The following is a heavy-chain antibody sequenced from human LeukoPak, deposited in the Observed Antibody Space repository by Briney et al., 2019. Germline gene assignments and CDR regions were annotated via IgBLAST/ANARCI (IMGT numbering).Heavy chain of an antibody. Sequence: GGSLRLSCVASGFTFSDYYMSWIRQAPGKGLEWVSYISSSGSTIYYADSVKGRYTISRDNAKNSLYLQMNSLRAEDTAVYYCARALSGYNYGPDYWGQGTLVTVSS. D-gene: IGHD5-18*01. CDR2: ISSSGSTI. CDR3: ARALSGYNYGPDY. J-gene: IGHJ4*02. V-gene: IGHV3-11*04. CDR1: GFTFSDYY.